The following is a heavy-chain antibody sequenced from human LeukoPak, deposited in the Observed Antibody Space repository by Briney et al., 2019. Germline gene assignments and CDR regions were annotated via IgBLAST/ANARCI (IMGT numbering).Heavy chain of an antibody. J-gene: IGHJ6*02. V-gene: IGHV1-8*01. CDR3: ARGWSSSGWSIYYGMDA. CDR1: GYTFTSYD. D-gene: IGHD6-19*01. Sequence: ASVKVSCKASGYTFTSYDINWVRQATGQGLEWMGWMNPNSGNTGYAQKFQGRVTMSRNTSISTAYMELSSLRSEDTAVYYYARGWSSSGWSIYYGMDAWGQGTTVTVSS. CDR2: MNPNSGNT.